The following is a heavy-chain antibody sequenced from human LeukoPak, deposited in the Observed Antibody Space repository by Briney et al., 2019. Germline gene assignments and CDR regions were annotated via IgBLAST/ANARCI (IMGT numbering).Heavy chain of an antibody. D-gene: IGHD5-18*01. J-gene: IGHJ4*02. V-gene: IGHV3-33*01. CDR3: ARVSQLWFIPDY. CDR1: GCTFSSYG. CDR2: IWYDGSNK. Sequence: GGSLRLSCAASGCTFSSYGMHWVRQAPGKGLEWVAVIWYDGSNKYYADSVKGRFTISRDNSKNTLYLQMNSLRAEDTVVYYCARVSQLWFIPDYWGQGTLVTVSS.